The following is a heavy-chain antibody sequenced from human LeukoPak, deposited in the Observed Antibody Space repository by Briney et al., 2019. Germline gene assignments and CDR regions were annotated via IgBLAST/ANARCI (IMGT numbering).Heavy chain of an antibody. Sequence: GASVKVSCKASGYTFTSYGLSWVRQAPGQGLEWMGWISTYNDNTHYAQKFQGRVTITADESTSTAYMELSSLRSEDTAMYYCARVVVVITNDISDIWGQGTMVIVSS. CDR1: GYTFTSYG. D-gene: IGHD3-22*01. CDR2: ISTYNDNT. J-gene: IGHJ3*02. CDR3: ARVVVVITNDISDI. V-gene: IGHV1-18*01.